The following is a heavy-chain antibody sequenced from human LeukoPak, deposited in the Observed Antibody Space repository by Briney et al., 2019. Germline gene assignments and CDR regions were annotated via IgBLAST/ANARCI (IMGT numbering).Heavy chain of an antibody. J-gene: IGHJ3*02. CDR3: VKGLRLDLHLDTFHI. CDR2: ISWDSGSS. CDR1: GFNLDDYA. D-gene: IGHD5/OR15-5a*01. Sequence: PGGSLRLSCAASGFNLDDYAMHWVRQAPGKGLEWVSSISWDSGSSVYVDSVKGRFTISRDNAKNSLYLQMDSLTPEDSALYYCVKGLRLDLHLDTFHIWGRGTRVTVSS. V-gene: IGHV3-9*01.